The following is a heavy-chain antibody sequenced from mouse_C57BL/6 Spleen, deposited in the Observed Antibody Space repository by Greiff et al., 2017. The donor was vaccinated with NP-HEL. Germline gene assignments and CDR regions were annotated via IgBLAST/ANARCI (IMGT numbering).Heavy chain of an antibody. CDR2: IDPNSGGT. CDR1: GYTFTSYW. D-gene: IGHD2-3*01. CDR3: ARPGIYDGYYSNYYARDY. J-gene: IGHJ4*01. V-gene: IGHV1-72*01. Sequence: QVQLKQPGAELVKPGASVKLSCKASGYTFTSYWMHWVKQRPGRGLEWIGRIDPNSGGTKYNEKFKSKATLTVDKPSSTAYMQLSSLTSEDSAVYYCARPGIYDGYYSNYYARDYWGQGTSVTVSS.